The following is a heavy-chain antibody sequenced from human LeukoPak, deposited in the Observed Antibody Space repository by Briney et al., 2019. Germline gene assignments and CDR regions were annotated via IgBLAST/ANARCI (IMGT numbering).Heavy chain of an antibody. V-gene: IGHV3-33*08. D-gene: IGHD3-10*01. CDR1: GFTVSSNY. CDR3: ARIPGWGVISA. CDR2: IWYDGSNK. J-gene: IGHJ5*02. Sequence: GGSLRLSCAASGFTVSSNYMSWVRQAPGKGLEWVAVIWYDGSNKYYADSVKGRFTISRDNSKNTLYLQMNSLRAEDTAVYYCARIPGWGVISAWGQGTLVTVSS.